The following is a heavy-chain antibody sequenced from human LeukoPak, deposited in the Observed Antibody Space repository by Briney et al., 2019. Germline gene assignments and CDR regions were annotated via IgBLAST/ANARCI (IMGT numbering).Heavy chain of an antibody. V-gene: IGHV4-59*08. J-gene: IGHJ4*02. CDR2: IYYSGST. CDR1: GGSISSYY. Sequence: SETLSLTCTVSGGSISSYYWSWIRQPPGKGLEWMGYIYYSGSTNYHPSLKSRVTISVDPSKNQFSLKLSSVTAADTAVYYCARQSGGYYIYWGQGTLVTVSS. CDR3: ARQSGGYYIY. D-gene: IGHD3-22*01.